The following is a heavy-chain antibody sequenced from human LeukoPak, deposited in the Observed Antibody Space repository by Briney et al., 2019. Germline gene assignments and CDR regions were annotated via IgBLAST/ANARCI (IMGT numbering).Heavy chain of an antibody. D-gene: IGHD3-9*01. V-gene: IGHV4-30-2*01. J-gene: IGHJ5*02. CDR1: GGSISSGGYS. CDR2: IYHSGST. CDR3: ARANYDILTGYSLSSFDP. Sequence: SETLSLTCAVSGGSISSGGYSWSWIRQPPGKGLEWIGYIYHSGSTYYNPSLKSRVTISVDRSKNQFSLKLSSATAADTAVYYCARANYDILTGYSLSSFDPWGQGTLVTVSS.